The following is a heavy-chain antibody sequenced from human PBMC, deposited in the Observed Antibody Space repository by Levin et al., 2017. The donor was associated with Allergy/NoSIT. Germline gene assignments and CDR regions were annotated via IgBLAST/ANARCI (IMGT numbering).Heavy chain of an antibody. D-gene: IGHD3-22*01. V-gene: IGHV1-18*01. J-gene: IGHJ4*02. CDR1: GYTFTSYG. CDR3: ARGGYFHYYFDY. CDR2: ISAYNGNT. Sequence: ASVKVSCKASGYTFTSYGINWVRQAPGQGLEWMGWISAYNGNTNYAQKFQGRVTMTTDTSTGTAYMELRSLKSDDTAFYYCARGGYFHYYFDYWGQGTLVTVSS.